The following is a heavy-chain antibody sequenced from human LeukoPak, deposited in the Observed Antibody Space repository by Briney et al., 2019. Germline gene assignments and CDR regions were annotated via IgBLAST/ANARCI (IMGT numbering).Heavy chain of an antibody. Sequence: SETLSLACTVSGGSISTSNNYWGWIRQPPGKGLEWIGRIHTSGSTNYNPSLKSRVTMSVDTSKNQFSLKLSSVTAADTAIYYCAREFSGTSIAARVFDSWGQGTLVTVFS. CDR2: IHTSGST. CDR1: GGSISTSNNY. J-gene: IGHJ4*02. CDR3: AREFSGTSIAARVFDS. D-gene: IGHD6-6*01. V-gene: IGHV4-39*07.